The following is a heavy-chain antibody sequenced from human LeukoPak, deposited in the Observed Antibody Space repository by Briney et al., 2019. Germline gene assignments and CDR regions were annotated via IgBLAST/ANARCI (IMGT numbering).Heavy chain of an antibody. D-gene: IGHD2-15*01. Sequence: GAAVKVSCKASGYTFTGYYIHWVRQAPGQGLEWVGWINPNGGGTNYAQKFQGRVTMTRDTSISTAYMELSSLRSDDTAVYYCASFQLGELGWSSWGQGTLVTVSS. V-gene: IGHV1-2*02. CDR3: ASFQLGELGWSS. CDR2: INPNGGGT. J-gene: IGHJ4*02. CDR1: GYTFTGYY.